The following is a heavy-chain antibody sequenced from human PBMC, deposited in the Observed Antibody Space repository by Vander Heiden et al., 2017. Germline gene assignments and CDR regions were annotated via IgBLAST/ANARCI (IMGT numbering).Heavy chain of an antibody. CDR1: GFTFSHHY. V-gene: IGHV3-72*01. J-gene: IGHJ1*01. Sequence: EVQLVESGGGLVQPGGSLRLSCVGSGFTFSHHYMDWVRQAPGKGREWVGRIRNKAASHTTAYAASVEGRFAISRDDSKNSLYLQLNSLKTEDTAMYYCATSPSSGYNWGQGTQVTVSS. CDR2: IRNKAASHTT. CDR3: ATSPSSGYN. D-gene: IGHD3-22*01.